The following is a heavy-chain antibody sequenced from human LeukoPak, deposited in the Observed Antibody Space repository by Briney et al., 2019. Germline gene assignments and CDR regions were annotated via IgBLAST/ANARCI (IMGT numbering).Heavy chain of an antibody. CDR3: ARDPFPGY. CDR2: INHSGST. J-gene: IGHJ4*02. D-gene: IGHD2-21*01. V-gene: IGHV4-34*01. CDR1: GGSFSGYY. Sequence: TSETLSLTCAVYGGSFSGYYWSWIRQPPGKGLEWIGEINHSGSTNYNPSLKSRVTISVDTSKNQFSLKLSSVTAADTAVYYCARDPFPGYWGQGTLVTVSS.